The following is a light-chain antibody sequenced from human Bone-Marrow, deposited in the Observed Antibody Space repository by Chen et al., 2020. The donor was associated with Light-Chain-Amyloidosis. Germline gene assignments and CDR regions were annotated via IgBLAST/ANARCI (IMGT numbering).Light chain of an antibody. Sequence: QSVLTQPPSASGTPGQRVTISCSGSSSNIGSNYVYWYQQLPGTAPKRLIYRNNPRPSGVPDRFSGSTSGTSASLAIRGLRSEDEADYYCAAWDDSLSGWLFGGGTKLTVL. CDR1: SSNIGSNY. V-gene: IGLV1-47*01. J-gene: IGLJ3*02. CDR3: AAWDDSLSGWL. CDR2: RNN.